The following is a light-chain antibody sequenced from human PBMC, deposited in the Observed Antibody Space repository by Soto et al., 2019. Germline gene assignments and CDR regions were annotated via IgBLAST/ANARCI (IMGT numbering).Light chain of an antibody. CDR3: QQYGNSPRT. J-gene: IGKJ1*01. V-gene: IGKV3-20*01. Sequence: EIVLTQSPGTQSLSPGERATLSCRASQSVSSSSLAWYQQKPGQAPRLLIYGASSRATGIPDRFSGSGSGTDYTLTISRLEPEDFAVYYCQQYGNSPRTFGQGTKVEIK. CDR1: QSVSSSS. CDR2: GAS.